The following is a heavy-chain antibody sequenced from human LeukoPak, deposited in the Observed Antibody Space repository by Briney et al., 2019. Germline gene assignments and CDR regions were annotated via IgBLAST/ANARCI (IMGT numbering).Heavy chain of an antibody. Sequence: GGSLRLSCVASGFIFSNAWMSWVRQAPGKGLEWVGRTKSNTDGGTTDYVAPVKGRFTISRDDSKDTLYLQMNSLKIEDTAVYYCTTLRSTWGYWGQGTLVTVSS. V-gene: IGHV3-15*01. CDR2: TKSNTDGGTT. J-gene: IGHJ4*02. CDR1: GFIFSNAW. D-gene: IGHD7-27*01. CDR3: TTLRSTWGY.